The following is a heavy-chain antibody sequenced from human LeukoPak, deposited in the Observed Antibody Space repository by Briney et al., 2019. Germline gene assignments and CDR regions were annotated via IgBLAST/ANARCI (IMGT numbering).Heavy chain of an antibody. D-gene: IGHD5-18*01. CDR2: ISYDGSNK. Sequence: GGSLRLSCAASGFTFSSYAMHWVRQAPGKGLEWVAVISYDGSNKYYADSVKGRFTISRDNSKNTLYLRMNSLRAEDTAVYYCAKAKGVGSYGYGEYHYWGQGTLVTVSS. CDR3: AKAKGVGSYGYGEYHY. CDR1: GFTFSSYA. V-gene: IGHV3-30*04. J-gene: IGHJ4*02.